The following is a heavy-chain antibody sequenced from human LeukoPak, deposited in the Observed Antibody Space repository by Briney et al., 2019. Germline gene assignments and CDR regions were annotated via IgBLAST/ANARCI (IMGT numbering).Heavy chain of an antibody. D-gene: IGHD5-24*01. CDR1: GYTFTSYY. Sequence: ASVKVSCKASGYTFTSYYMHWVRQTPGQGLEWMGIINPSGGSTSYAQKFQGRVTMTRDMSTSTVYMELSSLRSEDTAVYYCAREAGWLQSAHYFDYWGQGTLVTVSS. J-gene: IGHJ4*02. CDR2: INPSGGST. CDR3: AREAGWLQSAHYFDY. V-gene: IGHV1-46*01.